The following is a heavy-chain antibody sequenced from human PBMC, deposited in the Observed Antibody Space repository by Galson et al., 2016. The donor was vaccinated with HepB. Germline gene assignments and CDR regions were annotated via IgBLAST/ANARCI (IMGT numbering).Heavy chain of an antibody. V-gene: IGHV3-21*06. J-gene: IGHJ6*02. CDR3: ARDVSPKVGLFGMDV. CDR2: ISSRINYV. CDR1: GFTFSSHT. Sequence: SLRLSCAASGFTFSSHTMNWVRQAPGKGPEWVSSISSRINYVYYADSMKGRITVSRDNAKNSLFLEMNSLRVEDTAVYYWARDVSPKVGLFGMDVWGQGTTVTVSS. D-gene: IGHD1-26*01.